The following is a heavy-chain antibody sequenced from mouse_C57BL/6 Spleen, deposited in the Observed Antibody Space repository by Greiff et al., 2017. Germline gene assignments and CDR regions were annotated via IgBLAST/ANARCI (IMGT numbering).Heavy chain of an antibody. Sequence: QVQLQQPGAELVKPGASVKMSCKASGYTFTSYWITWVKQRPGQGLEWIGDIYPGSGSNNYNEKVKSKATLTVDKSSSAAYMQLSSLTSEDSAVYNCARIYSGDYCDYWGQGTTLTVSS. CDR1: GYTFTSYW. D-gene: IGHD1-3*01. V-gene: IGHV1-55*01. CDR3: ARIYSGDYCDY. J-gene: IGHJ2*01. CDR2: IYPGSGSN.